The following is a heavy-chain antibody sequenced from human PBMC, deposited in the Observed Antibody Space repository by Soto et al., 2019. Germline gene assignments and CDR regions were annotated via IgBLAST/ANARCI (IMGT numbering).Heavy chain of an antibody. CDR1: GGSISSSSYY. CDR2: IYYSGST. V-gene: IGHV4-39*01. Sequence: LSLTCTVSGGSISSSSYYWGWIRQPPGKGLEWIGSIYYSGSTYYNPSLKSRVTISVDTSKNQFSLKLSSVTAADTAVYYRASTPGIEAAGTGLWYFDYWGQGTLVTVS. CDR3: ASTPGIEAAGTGLWYFDY. J-gene: IGHJ4*02. D-gene: IGHD6-13*01.